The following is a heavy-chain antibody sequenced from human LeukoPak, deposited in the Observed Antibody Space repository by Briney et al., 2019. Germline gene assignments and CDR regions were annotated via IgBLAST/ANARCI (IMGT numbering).Heavy chain of an antibody. CDR1: GYTFTGYY. J-gene: IGHJ4*02. CDR2: INPNSGGT. D-gene: IGHD1-26*01. Sequence: GASVKVSCKASGYTFTGYYMHWVRQAPGQGLEWMGWINPNSGGTNYAQKFQGRVTMTRDTSISTAYMELSRLRSDDTAVYYCAREGDIVGATTPPDYWGQGTLVTVSS. V-gene: IGHV1-2*02. CDR3: AREGDIVGATTPPDY.